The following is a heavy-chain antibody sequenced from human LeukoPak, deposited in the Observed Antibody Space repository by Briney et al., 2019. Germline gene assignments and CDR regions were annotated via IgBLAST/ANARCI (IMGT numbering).Heavy chain of an antibody. CDR1: GFTFSSYS. D-gene: IGHD3-10*01. CDR3: ARARITMVRMYGMDV. Sequence: GGSLRLSCAASGFTFSSYSMNWVRQAPGKGLEWVSSISSSSSYIYYADSVKGRFTISRDNAKNSLYLQMNSLRAEDTAVYYCARARITMVRMYGMDVWGQGTTVTVSS. V-gene: IGHV3-21*01. CDR2: ISSSSSYI. J-gene: IGHJ6*02.